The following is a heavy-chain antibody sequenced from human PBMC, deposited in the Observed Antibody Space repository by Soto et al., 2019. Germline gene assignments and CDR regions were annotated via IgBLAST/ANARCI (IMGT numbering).Heavy chain of an antibody. J-gene: IGHJ5*02. V-gene: IGHV3-74*01. CDR1: GFTFSSYW. CDR3: VRDRPHNWFDP. CDR2: INNDGSSP. Sequence: EEQVVESGGGLVQPGGSLRLSCAASGFTFSSYWMHWVRQAPGKGLVWVSRINNDGSSPTYAGSVKGRFTISRDNAKNMLYLQMDSLRAEDTAVYYCVRDRPHNWFDPWGQGTLVTVSS.